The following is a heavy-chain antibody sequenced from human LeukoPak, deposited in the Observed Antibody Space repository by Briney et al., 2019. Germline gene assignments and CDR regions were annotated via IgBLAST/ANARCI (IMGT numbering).Heavy chain of an antibody. CDR2: IYPGDSDT. J-gene: IGHJ4*02. V-gene: IGHV5-51*01. CDR3: ARISLSTRAYFDY. CDR1: GYSCTSYW. D-gene: IGHD2/OR15-2a*01. Sequence: GESLKISCKGSGYSCTSYWIGWVRPMPGKGLEWMGIIYPGDSDTRYSPSFQGQVTISADKSTSTAYLQWSSLKASDTAMYYCARISLSTRAYFDYWGQGTLVTVSS.